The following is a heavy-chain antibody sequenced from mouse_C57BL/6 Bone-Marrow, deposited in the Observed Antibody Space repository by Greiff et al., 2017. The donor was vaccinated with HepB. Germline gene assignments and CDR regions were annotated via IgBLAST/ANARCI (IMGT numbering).Heavy chain of an antibody. CDR3: ARHYSIYAMDY. CDR1: GFTFSSYG. Sequence: EVQLQESGGDLVKPGGSLKLSCAASGFTFSSYGMSWVRQTPDKRLEWVATISSGGSYTYYPDSVKGRFTISRDNAKNTLYLQMSSLKSEDTAMYYCARHYSIYAMDYWGQGTSVTVSS. J-gene: IGHJ4*01. V-gene: IGHV5-6*01. CDR2: ISSGGSYT. D-gene: IGHD2-5*01.